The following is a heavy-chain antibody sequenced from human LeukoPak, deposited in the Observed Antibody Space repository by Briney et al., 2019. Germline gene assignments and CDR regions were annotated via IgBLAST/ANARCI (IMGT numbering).Heavy chain of an antibody. CDR1: GYSFTSYW. D-gene: IGHD3-10*01. CDR2: IYPGDSDT. Sequence: GESLQISCKGSGYSFTSYWIGWVRQMPGKGLEWMGIIYPGDSDTTYSPSFQGQVTISADKSISTAYLQWSSLKASDTAMYYCARVAMVRGAWDWFDHWGQGTLVTVSS. CDR3: ARVAMVRGAWDWFDH. V-gene: IGHV5-51*01. J-gene: IGHJ5*02.